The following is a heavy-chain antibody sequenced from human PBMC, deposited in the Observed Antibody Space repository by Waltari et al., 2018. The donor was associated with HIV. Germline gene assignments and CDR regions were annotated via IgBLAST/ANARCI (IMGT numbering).Heavy chain of an antibody. CDR1: GYRFNNYY. Sequence: QVQLVQSGAEMRKPGASVTLSCKASGYRFNNYYLHWVRQAPGQGLEWMVIGNPIDGGTDYAQKYQDIVTMTRDTSTTTVYMELSSLRSEDTSVYYCTRSKNYYYQMDVWGQGTTVIVSS. V-gene: IGHV1-46*02. CDR3: TRSKNYYYQMDV. CDR2: GNPIDGGT. J-gene: IGHJ6*02.